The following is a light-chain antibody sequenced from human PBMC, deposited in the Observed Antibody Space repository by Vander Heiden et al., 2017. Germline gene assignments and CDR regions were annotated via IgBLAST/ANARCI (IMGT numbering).Light chain of an antibody. CDR3: QQYNSYSWT. Sequence: IQITQSPSTLSASVGDRVTITCRASQSISSWLAWYQQKPGKAPKLLIYKASSLESGVPSRFSGSGSGTEFTLTISSLQPDDFATYYCQQYNSYSWTFGQGTKVEIK. J-gene: IGKJ1*01. V-gene: IGKV1-5*03. CDR1: QSISSW. CDR2: KAS.